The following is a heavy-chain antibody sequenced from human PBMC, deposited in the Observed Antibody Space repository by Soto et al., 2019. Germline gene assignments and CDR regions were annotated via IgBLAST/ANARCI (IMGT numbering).Heavy chain of an antibody. CDR2: IIGIGDTA. D-gene: IGHD4-17*01. Sequence: EVQLLEAGGGLVQPGGSLRLSCAASGFSFRDYGMSWVRQAPGKGLEWLSAIIGIGDTAYYADSVRGRFTISRDSSNNTLHLQLNDLGAEDTAIYYCAKDYDYGDSLPFDYWGQGTLVTVSS. CDR1: GFSFRDYG. CDR3: AKDYDYGDSLPFDY. J-gene: IGHJ4*02. V-gene: IGHV3-23*01.